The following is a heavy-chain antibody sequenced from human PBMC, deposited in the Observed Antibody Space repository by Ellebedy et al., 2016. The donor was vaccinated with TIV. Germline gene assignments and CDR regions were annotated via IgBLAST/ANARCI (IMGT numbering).Heavy chain of an antibody. D-gene: IGHD3-10*01. J-gene: IGHJ4*02. CDR1: GFTFSSYA. CDR3: AKVLLWFGYDY. V-gene: IGHV3-23*01. CDR2: ISGKSSSI. Sequence: GESLKISCAASGFTFSSYAMSCVRQAPGKGLEWVAAISGKSSSISYADYVKGRFTISRDNSKNTLYLKMNSLRCEDTAVYYCAKVLLWFGYDYWGQGTLVTVSS.